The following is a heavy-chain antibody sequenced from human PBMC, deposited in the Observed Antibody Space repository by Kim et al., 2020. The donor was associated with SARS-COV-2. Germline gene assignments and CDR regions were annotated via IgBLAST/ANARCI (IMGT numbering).Heavy chain of an antibody. Sequence: SETLSLTCTVSGGSISSGGYYWSWIRQHPGKGLEWIGYIYYSGSTYYNPSLKSRVTISVDTSKNQFSLKLSSVTAADTAVYYCARDRPAVAGRVANWFDPWGQGTLVTVSS. J-gene: IGHJ5*02. CDR1: GGSISSGGYY. D-gene: IGHD6-19*01. CDR2: IYYSGST. V-gene: IGHV4-31*03. CDR3: ARDRPAVAGRVANWFDP.